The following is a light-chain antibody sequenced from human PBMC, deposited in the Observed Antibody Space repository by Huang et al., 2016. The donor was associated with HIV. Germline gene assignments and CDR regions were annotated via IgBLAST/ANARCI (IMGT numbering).Light chain of an antibody. CDR3: QESDTWPRLT. J-gene: IGKJ4*01. CDR2: GAS. V-gene: IGKV3-11*01. Sequence: LVLTQSPASLFLSPGERATLSCRASQSVSHYLAWYQHKPGQPPRLLIYGASRRATDLPTRFNGSGSGTDFTLTISSLETEDSAIYYCQESDTWPRLTLGGGTKVEIK. CDR1: QSVSHY.